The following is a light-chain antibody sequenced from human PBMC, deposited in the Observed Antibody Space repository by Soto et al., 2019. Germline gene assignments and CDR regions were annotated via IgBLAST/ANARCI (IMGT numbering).Light chain of an antibody. V-gene: IGKV1-5*03. CDR2: KAS. CDR3: QQYNSS. CDR1: QSISNW. J-gene: IGKJ2*01. Sequence: DIQMTQSPSTLSASVGDRVTITCRASQSISNWLAWYQQQPGKAPKLLIYKASSLESGVPSRFSGSGSGTEFTLTISGLQPDDFATYYCQQYNSSFGQGTKVDIK.